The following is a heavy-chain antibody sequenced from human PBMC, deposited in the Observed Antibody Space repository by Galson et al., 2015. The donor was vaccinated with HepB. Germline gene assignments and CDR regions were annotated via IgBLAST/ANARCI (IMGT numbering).Heavy chain of an antibody. CDR3: ARDTLGYYGMDV. Sequence: SETLSLTCAVYGGSFSGCYWSWIRQPPGKGLEWIGEINHSGSTNYNPSLKSRVTISVDTSKNQFSLKLSSVTAADTAVYYCARDTLGYYGMDVWGQGTTVTVSS. CDR1: GGSFSGCY. D-gene: IGHD2-2*02. J-gene: IGHJ6*02. V-gene: IGHV4-34*01. CDR2: INHSGST.